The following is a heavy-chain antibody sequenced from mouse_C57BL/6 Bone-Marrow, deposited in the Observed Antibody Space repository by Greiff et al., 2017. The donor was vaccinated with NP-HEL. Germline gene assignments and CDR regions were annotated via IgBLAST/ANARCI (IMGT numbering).Heavy chain of an antibody. CDR2: IYPGGGYT. Sequence: VKLVESGAELVRPGTSVKMSCKASGYTFTNYWIGWAKQRPGHGLEWIGDIYPGGGYTNYNEKFKGKATLTADKSSSTAYMQFSSLTSEDSAIYYCARIYYGNSLDYWGQGTTLTVSS. CDR1: GYTFTNYW. J-gene: IGHJ2*01. V-gene: IGHV1-63*01. CDR3: ARIYYGNSLDY. D-gene: IGHD2-1*01.